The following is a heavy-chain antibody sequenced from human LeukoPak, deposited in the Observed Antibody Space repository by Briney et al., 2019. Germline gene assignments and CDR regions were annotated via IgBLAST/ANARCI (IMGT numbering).Heavy chain of an antibody. Sequence: QPGRSVRLSCAASGFTFSTYGMSWVRQAPGKGLEWVSAIGPSGRSTYYADSVRGRFTISRDNSKNTLYLQMNSLRAEDTAIYCCAKYPMVRGATYDYWGQGTLVTVSS. D-gene: IGHD3-10*01. J-gene: IGHJ4*02. CDR3: AKYPMVRGATYDY. CDR2: IGPSGRST. V-gene: IGHV3-23*01. CDR1: GFTFSTYG.